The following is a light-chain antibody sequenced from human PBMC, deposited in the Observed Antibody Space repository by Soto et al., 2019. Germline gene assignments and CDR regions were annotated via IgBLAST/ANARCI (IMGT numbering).Light chain of an antibody. J-gene: IGLJ3*02. CDR2: ENN. V-gene: IGLV1-51*02. CDR1: SSNIGNNF. Sequence: QSVLTQPPSVSAAPGQTVTISCAGSSSNIGNNFVSWYQQLPGTAPKLLIYENNKRPSGIPDRFSGSKSGTSASLGITGLQTGDEAVYYCATWDSSLTVWVFGGGTKVTVL. CDR3: ATWDSSLTVWV.